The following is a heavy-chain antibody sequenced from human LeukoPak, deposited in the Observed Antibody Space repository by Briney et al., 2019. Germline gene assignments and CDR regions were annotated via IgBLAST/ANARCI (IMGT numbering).Heavy chain of an antibody. J-gene: IGHJ4*02. CDR3: VRDLHSGSYFDY. CDR1: GFTVSSNY. CDR2: IYSGGST. Sequence: GGSLRLSCAASGFTVSSNYMSWVRQAPGKGLEWVSVIYSGGSTYYADSVKGRFTISRDNSKNTLYLQMNSLRAEDTAVYYCVRDLHSGSYFDYWGQGTLVTVSS. D-gene: IGHD1-26*01. V-gene: IGHV3-53*01.